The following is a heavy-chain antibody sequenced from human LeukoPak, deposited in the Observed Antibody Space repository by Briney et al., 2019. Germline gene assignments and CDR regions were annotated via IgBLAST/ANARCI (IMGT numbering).Heavy chain of an antibody. CDR3: ARRPYSDTSGRLSDV. Sequence: QAGGSLRLSCAASGSTFSSYAMNWVRQAPGKGLEWISYIGSSGSPTHYADSVGGRFTISGDNAKNSLYLQMNSLRDEDTAVYFCARRPYSDTSGRLSDVWGQGTTVTVSS. CDR2: IGSSGSPT. CDR1: GSTFSSYA. D-gene: IGHD3-22*01. V-gene: IGHV3-48*02. J-gene: IGHJ6*02.